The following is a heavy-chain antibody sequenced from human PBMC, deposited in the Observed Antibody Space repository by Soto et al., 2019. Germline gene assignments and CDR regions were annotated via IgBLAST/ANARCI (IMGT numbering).Heavy chain of an antibody. J-gene: IGHJ4*02. CDR3: AHRLTLNSDWNYGRFDY. CDR2: IYWDNDK. Sequence: QITLKESGPTLVKPTQTLILTCTFSGFSLTTYGVGVGWVRQPQGKPLEGPALIYWDNDKRYSPSLKSRLTITKDTSKNHVVLTMTNMDPVDTATYYCAHRLTLNSDWNYGRFDYWGQGTLVTVSS. V-gene: IGHV2-5*02. D-gene: IGHD1-7*01. CDR1: GFSLTTYGVG.